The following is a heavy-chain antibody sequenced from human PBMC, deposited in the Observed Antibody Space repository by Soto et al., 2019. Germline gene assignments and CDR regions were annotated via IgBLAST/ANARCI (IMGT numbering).Heavy chain of an antibody. CDR2: ISAGSSNI. V-gene: IGHV3-21*01. J-gene: IGHJ4*02. Sequence: EVELVESGGGLVKPGGSLKLSCAASGFTFRTYNMIWVRQAPGKGLECVSSISAGSSNIYYAPSVKGRFTISRDNAKNLLYLQINSLRAEDTAVYYCARQYPSSSRHFDHWGQGTLVIVSS. D-gene: IGHD6-6*01. CDR3: ARQYPSSSRHFDH. CDR1: GFTFRTYN.